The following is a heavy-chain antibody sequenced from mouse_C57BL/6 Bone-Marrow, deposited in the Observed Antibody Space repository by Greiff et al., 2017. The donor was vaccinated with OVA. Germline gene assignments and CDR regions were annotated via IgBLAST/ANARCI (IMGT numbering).Heavy chain of an antibody. CDR1: GFTFSDFY. CDR2: SRNKANDYTT. V-gene: IGHV7-1*01. CDR3: ARETGTGFDY. J-gene: IGHJ2*01. Sequence: EVHLVDSGGGLVQSGRSLRLSCATSGFTFSDFYMEWVRQAPGKGLEWIAASRNKANDYTTEYSASVKGRFIVSRDTSQSILYLQMNALRAEDTAIYYCARETGTGFDYWGQGTTLTVSS. D-gene: IGHD4-1*01.